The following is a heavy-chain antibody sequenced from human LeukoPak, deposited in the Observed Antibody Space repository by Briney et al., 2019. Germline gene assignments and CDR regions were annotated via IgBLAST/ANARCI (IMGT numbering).Heavy chain of an antibody. D-gene: IGHD2-2*01. Sequence: SETLSLTCTVSGGSISSSSYYWGWIRQPPGKGLEWIGSIYYSGSTYYNPSLKSRVTISVDTSKNQFSLKLSSVTAADTAVYYCARGGPGSTSWYAFDIWGQGTMVTVSS. CDR1: GGSISSSSYY. CDR3: ARGGPGSTSWYAFDI. J-gene: IGHJ3*02. CDR2: IYYSGST. V-gene: IGHV4-39*07.